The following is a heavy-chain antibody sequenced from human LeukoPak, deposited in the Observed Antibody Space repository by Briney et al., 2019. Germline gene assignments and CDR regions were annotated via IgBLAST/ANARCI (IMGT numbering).Heavy chain of an antibody. D-gene: IGHD2-15*01. CDR2: INPNSGGT. V-gene: IGHV1-2*02. CDR3: ARAILLGYCSGGSCYPPDY. Sequence: GASVKVSCKASGYTFTSYYMHWVRQAPGQGLEWMGWINPNSGGTNYAQKFQGRVTMTRDTSISTAYMELSRLRSDDTAVYYCARAILLGYCSGGSCYPPDYWGQGTLVTVSS. CDR1: GYTFTSYY. J-gene: IGHJ4*02.